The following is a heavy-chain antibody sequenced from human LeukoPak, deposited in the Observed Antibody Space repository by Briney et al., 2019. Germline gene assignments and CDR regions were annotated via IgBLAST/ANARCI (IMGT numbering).Heavy chain of an antibody. CDR2: IKQDGTEK. V-gene: IGHV3-7*03. CDR1: GFTFSSYW. Sequence: GGSLRLSCAASGFTFSSYWMSWVRQAPGKGLEWVASIKQDGTEKHYVDSVKGRFTISKDNAKNSLYLQMNSLRAEDTAVYYCAREDHRNYEYWGQGTLVTVSS. CDR3: AREDHRNYEY. J-gene: IGHJ4*02. D-gene: IGHD4-11*01.